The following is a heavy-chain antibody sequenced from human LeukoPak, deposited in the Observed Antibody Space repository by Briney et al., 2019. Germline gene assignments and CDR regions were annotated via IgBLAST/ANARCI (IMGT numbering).Heavy chain of an antibody. D-gene: IGHD3-10*01. CDR2: IYYSGSN. V-gene: IGHV4-59*07. J-gene: IGHJ4*02. CDR3: ATTYYYGSGSYSLVY. Sequence: PSDTLSLTCTVSGGSISSYYWSWLRQPTGKGLEWIGYIYYSGSNNYNPSLKSRVTISEDTSKNQFSLKLSSVTAADTAVYYCATTYYYGSGSYSLVYWGQGTLVTVSS. CDR1: GGSISSYY.